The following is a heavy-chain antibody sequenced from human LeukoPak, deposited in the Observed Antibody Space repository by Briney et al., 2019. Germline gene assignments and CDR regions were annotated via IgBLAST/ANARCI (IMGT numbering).Heavy chain of an antibody. CDR3: ARATEQLTRSTSVDY. CDR2: INPNSGGT. J-gene: IGHJ4*02. D-gene: IGHD6-6*01. Sequence: ASVKVSCKASGYTFTGYYMHWVRQAPGQGLEWMGWINPNSGGTNYAQKFQGRVTMTRDTSISTAYMELSRLRSDDTAVYYCARATEQLTRSTSVDYWGQGTLVTVSS. V-gene: IGHV1-2*02. CDR1: GYTFTGYY.